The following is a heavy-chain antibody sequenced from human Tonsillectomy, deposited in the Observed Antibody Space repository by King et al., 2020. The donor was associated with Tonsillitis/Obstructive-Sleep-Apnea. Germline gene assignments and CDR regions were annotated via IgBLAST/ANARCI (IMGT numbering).Heavy chain of an antibody. Sequence: EQLVQSGGGLVQPGGSLRLSCAASGFTFSSYWMSWVRQAPGKGLEWVANIKQDGSEKYYVDSVKGRFTISRDNAKNSLYLQMNSLRAEETAVYYWARPLKVPTGPLGWWGQGTLVTVSS. V-gene: IGHV3-7*04. D-gene: IGHD1-14*01. CDR2: IKQDGSEK. CDR1: GFTFSSYW. CDR3: ARPLKVPTGPLGW. J-gene: IGHJ4*02.